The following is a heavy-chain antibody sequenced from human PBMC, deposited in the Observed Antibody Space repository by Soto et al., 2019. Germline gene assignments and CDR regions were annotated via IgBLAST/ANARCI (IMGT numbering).Heavy chain of an antibody. Sequence: EVQLVESGGGLVQPGGSLRLSCTASGFTFSGFWMHWVRQAPGKGLVWVSRINGDGSVTNYADSVKGRFTISRDNAKNTLYLQMKSLSVDDTAVYYCVRVNETSGWGAFDYWGQGTLVTVSS. D-gene: IGHD6-19*01. CDR2: INGDGSVT. J-gene: IGHJ4*02. CDR1: GFTFSGFW. V-gene: IGHV3-74*01. CDR3: VRVNETSGWGAFDY.